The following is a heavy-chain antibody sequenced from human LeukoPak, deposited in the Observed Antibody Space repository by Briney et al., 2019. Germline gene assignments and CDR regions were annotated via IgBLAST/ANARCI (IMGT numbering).Heavy chain of an antibody. J-gene: IGHJ6*02. Sequence: SVKVSCKASGGTFSSYAISWVRQAPGQGLEWMGRIIPILGIANYAQKFQGRVTITADKSTSTAYMELSSLRSEDTAVYYCARVTSGYDHYYYGMDVWGQGTTVTVSS. CDR3: ARVTSGYDHYYYGMDV. D-gene: IGHD5-12*01. CDR2: IIPILGIA. CDR1: GGTFSSYA. V-gene: IGHV1-69*04.